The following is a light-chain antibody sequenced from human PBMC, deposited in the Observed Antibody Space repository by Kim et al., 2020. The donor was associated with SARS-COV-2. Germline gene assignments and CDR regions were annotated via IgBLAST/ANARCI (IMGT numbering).Light chain of an antibody. Sequence: SPGERATHTGRGSQSVSSSNLAWYQQKKGQDPRNLIYGASSRATGIPDRFSGSGSGTEFTLTISRRVPEDYAVYYWQQYGSSPRTFGQGTKVDIK. CDR2: GAS. J-gene: IGKJ1*01. V-gene: IGKV3-20*01. CDR1: QSVSSSN. CDR3: QQYGSSPRT.